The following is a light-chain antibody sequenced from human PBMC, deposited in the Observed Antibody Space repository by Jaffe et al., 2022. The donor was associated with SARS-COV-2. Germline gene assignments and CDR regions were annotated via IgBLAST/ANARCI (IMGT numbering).Light chain of an antibody. Sequence: DIQMTQSPSSLSASVGDRVTITCRASQSINSCLNWYQQKPGKAPKLLIYTASSLQSGVPSRFSGSGSGTDFTLTIRSLQPEDFATYYCQQSYSTPLFTFGPGTKVDIK. CDR2: TAS. CDR1: QSINSC. V-gene: IGKV1-39*01. CDR3: QQSYSTPLFT. J-gene: IGKJ3*01.